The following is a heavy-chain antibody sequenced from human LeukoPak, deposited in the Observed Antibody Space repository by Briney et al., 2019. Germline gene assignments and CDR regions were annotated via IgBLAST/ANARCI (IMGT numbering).Heavy chain of an antibody. CDR3: ARAGWNYGFYFYYYMDV. CDR2: INPSGGST. D-gene: IGHD1-7*01. V-gene: IGHV1-46*01. J-gene: IGHJ6*03. CDR1: AYTFTSYY. Sequence: ASVTVSFKPSAYTFTSYYIHWMRQAPGQGLEWMGIINPSGGSTSYAQKFQGRVTMTRDTSTSTVYMELSSLRSEDTAVYYCARAGWNYGFYFYYYMDVWGKGTTITVSS.